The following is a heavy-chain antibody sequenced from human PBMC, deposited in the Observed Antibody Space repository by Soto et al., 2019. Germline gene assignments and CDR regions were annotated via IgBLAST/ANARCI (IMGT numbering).Heavy chain of an antibody. CDR1: GDSVSSPYY. Sequence: QVQLQESGPGLVKPSGTLSLTCAVSGDSVSSPYYWCWVRQPPGKGLEWIGEVFHTGTTSYNPSPRSRVTTSMDKSNHQFSLDLTSVTAADTAVYYCARSAGWYAVHSWGPGTLVIVSS. V-gene: IGHV4-4*02. CDR2: VFHTGTT. CDR3: ARSAGWYAVHS. J-gene: IGHJ4*02. D-gene: IGHD6-19*01.